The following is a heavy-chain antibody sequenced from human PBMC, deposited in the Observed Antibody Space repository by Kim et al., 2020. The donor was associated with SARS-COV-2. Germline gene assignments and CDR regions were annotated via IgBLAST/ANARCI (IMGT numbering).Heavy chain of an antibody. Sequence: GGSLRLSCAASGFTFSTYWMHWVRQAPGKGLVWVSRIKTDGSSTTYADSVKGRFTISRDNAKNTLYLQMNSLRVEDTGVYYCAREGSGWYWAYWGQGTLVTVSS. CDR3: AREGSGWYWAY. J-gene: IGHJ4*02. CDR1: GFTFSTYW. CDR2: IKTDGSST. D-gene: IGHD6-19*01. V-gene: IGHV3-74*01.